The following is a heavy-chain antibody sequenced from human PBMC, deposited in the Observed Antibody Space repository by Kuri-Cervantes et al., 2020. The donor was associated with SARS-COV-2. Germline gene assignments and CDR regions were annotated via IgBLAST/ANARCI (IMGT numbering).Heavy chain of an antibody. CDR1: GYSFTGYY. J-gene: IGHJ5*02. CDR2: INPNSGGT. Sequence: PSVKVSCKASGYSFTGYYMHWVRQAPGQGLEWMGWINPNSGGTNYAQKFQGRVTMTRDTSISTAYMELSRLRSDDTAVYYCARDRGPQAMFDPWGQGTLVTVSS. V-gene: IGHV1-2*02. CDR3: ARDRGPQAMFDP.